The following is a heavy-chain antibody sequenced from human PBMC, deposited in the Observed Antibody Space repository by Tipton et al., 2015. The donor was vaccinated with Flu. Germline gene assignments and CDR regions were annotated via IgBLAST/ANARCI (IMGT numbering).Heavy chain of an antibody. D-gene: IGHD3-10*01. V-gene: IGHV4-61*02. CDR3: AGTGY. CDR1: GGFTSSGSYY. Sequence: TLSLTCTVSGGFTSSGSYYWSWIRQPAGKGLEWIGRIYTSGSTNYNPSLKSRVTISVDTSKNQFSLKLSSVTAADTAVYYCAGTGYWGQGTLVTVSS. CDR2: IYTSGST. J-gene: IGHJ4*02.